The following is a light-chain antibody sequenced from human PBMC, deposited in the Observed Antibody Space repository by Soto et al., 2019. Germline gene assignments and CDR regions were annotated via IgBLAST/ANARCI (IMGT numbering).Light chain of an antibody. CDR3: QQYDDWLALT. V-gene: IGKV3-15*01. J-gene: IGKJ4*01. Sequence: EIVMTQSPATLSVSPGERATLSCRASQSVSNNLAWYQQKPGQAPRLFIYGASSRATGIPARFSGSGSGTEFTLTISSLQSEDFAVYFCQQYDDWLALTFGGGTKVEIK. CDR1: QSVSNN. CDR2: GAS.